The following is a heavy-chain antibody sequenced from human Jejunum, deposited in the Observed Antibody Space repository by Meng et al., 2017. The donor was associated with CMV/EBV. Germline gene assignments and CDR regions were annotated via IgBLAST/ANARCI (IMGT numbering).Heavy chain of an antibody. CDR1: GGTFSRNI. V-gene: IGHV1-69*02. CDR2: IVPMVGRP. Sequence: ASGGTFSRNIISWVRQAPGQGLEWMGRIVPMVGRPTYAQKFQGRVTISADKVTSIAYLEVTSLRSEDTAVYFCAFLVDTVTLTRDYWGQGTLVTVSS. D-gene: IGHD5-18*01. CDR3: AFLVDTVTLTRDY. J-gene: IGHJ4*02.